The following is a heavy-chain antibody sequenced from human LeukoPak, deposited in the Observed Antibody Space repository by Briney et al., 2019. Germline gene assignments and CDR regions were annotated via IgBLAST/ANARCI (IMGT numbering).Heavy chain of an antibody. CDR3: ARSIPLWKELRRDWLDP. CDR1: GFTFSSYA. D-gene: IGHD2-21*01. J-gene: IGHJ5*02. Sequence: GRSLRLSCAASGFTFSSYAMHWVRQAPGKGLEWVAVISYDGSNKYYADSVKGRFTISRDNSKNTLYLQMNSLRAEDTAVYYCARSIPLWKELRRDWLDPWGQGTQVTVSS. CDR2: ISYDGSNK. V-gene: IGHV3-30-3*01.